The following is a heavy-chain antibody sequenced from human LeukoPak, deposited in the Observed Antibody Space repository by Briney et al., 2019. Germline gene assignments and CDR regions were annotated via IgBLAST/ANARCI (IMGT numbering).Heavy chain of an antibody. Sequence: WGSLRLSCAASGFTFSSYWMHWVRQAPGKGLVWVSRINSDGSSTSYADSVKGRFTISRDNAKNTLYLQMNSLRAEDTAVYYCARESGSGSYPHDAFDIWGQGTMVTVSS. CDR1: GFTFSSYW. D-gene: IGHD3-10*01. V-gene: IGHV3-74*01. CDR2: INSDGSST. J-gene: IGHJ3*02. CDR3: ARESGSGSYPHDAFDI.